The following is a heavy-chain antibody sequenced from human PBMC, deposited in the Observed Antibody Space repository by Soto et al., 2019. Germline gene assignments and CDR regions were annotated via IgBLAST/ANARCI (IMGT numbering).Heavy chain of an antibody. J-gene: IGHJ4*02. CDR1: GGSVTNSSYY. D-gene: IGHD4-17*01. CDR2: VYYRGRS. V-gene: IGHV4-39*01. Sequence: PSETLSLTCSVSGGSVTNSSYYWGWIRQSPGKGLEWIGSVYYRGRSYSKSSVKSRVTISVDTSKNRFSLSLNSVTASDTAVYFCVSQRTTVPTQAYFDYRGPGALVTASS. CDR3: VSQRTTVPTQAYFDY.